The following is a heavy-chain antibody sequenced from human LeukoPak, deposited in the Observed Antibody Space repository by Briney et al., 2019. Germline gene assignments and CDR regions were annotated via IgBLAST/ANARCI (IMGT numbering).Heavy chain of an antibody. D-gene: IGHD5-18*01. CDR2: IYYSGNP. J-gene: IGHJ4*02. V-gene: IGHV4-59*08. CDR1: GGSISSYY. Sequence: ESSETLSLTCTVSGGSISSYYWTWIRQTPGKGLEWIGHIYYSGNPTYNPSLKSRFTISVDPSKNQVALKVKSVTTEDTAVYYCASQRGYAYGFDSWGQGTRVTVSP. CDR3: ASQRGYAYGFDS.